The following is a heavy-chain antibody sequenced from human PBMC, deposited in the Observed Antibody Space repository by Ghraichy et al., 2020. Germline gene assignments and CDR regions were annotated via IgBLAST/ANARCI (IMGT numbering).Heavy chain of an antibody. V-gene: IGHV4-59*01. J-gene: IGHJ5*02. CDR1: GGSISSYY. D-gene: IGHD6-13*01. Sequence: SETLSLTCTVSGGSISSYYWSWIRQPPGKGLEWIGYIYYSGSTNYNPSLKSRVTISVDTSKNQFSLKLSSVTAADTAVYYCARVLYSSSWYGGNWFDPWGQGTLVTVSS. CDR2: IYYSGST. CDR3: ARVLYSSSWYGGNWFDP.